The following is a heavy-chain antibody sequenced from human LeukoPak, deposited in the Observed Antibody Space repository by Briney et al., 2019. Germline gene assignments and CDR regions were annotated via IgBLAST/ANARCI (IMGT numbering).Heavy chain of an antibody. J-gene: IGHJ6*02. V-gene: IGHV1-24*01. Sequence: ASVKVSCKVSGYTLTELSMHWVRQAPGKGLEWMGGFDPEDGETIYAQKFQGRVTMTEDTSTDTAYMELSSLRSEDTAVYYCATGGLVPAAIHNYYYGMDVWGQGTTVTVSS. CDR1: GYTLTELS. D-gene: IGHD2-2*02. CDR3: ATGGLVPAAIHNYYYGMDV. CDR2: FDPEDGET.